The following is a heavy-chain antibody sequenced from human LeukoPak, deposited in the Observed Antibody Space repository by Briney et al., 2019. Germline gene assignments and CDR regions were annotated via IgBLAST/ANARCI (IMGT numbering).Heavy chain of an antibody. CDR1: GFTFSSYE. J-gene: IGHJ6*04. Sequence: GGSLRLSCAASGFTFSSYEMNWVRQAPGKGLEWVSYISSSGSTIYYADSVKSRFTISRDNAKNSLYLQMNSLRAEDTAVYYCARDVNQRPYYYGMDVWGKGTTVTVSS. CDR2: ISSSGSTI. V-gene: IGHV3-48*03. D-gene: IGHD2-2*01. CDR3: ARDVNQRPYYYGMDV.